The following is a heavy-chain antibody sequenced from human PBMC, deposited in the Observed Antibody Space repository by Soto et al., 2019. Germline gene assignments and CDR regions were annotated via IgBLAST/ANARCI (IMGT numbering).Heavy chain of an antibody. CDR1: GFTFNPFW. Sequence: PGGSLRLSCAASGFTFNPFWRSWVRQVPGKGLLWVSHMNTDGKVINYADSVKGRFTIARDNSKNTLYLQMNSLSAEDTAVYYCARDNWGSLEYWGPGILVTVSS. V-gene: IGHV3-74*01. J-gene: IGHJ4*02. CDR2: MNTDGKVI. CDR3: ARDNWGSLEY. D-gene: IGHD7-27*01.